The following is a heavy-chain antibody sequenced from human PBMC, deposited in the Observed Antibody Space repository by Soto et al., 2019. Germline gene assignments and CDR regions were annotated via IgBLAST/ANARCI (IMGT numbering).Heavy chain of an antibody. CDR2: IYYSGST. CDR1: GGSISSYY. CDR3: ARRYGGAVDY. Sequence: QVQLQESGPGLVKPSETLSLTCTVSGGSISSYYWSWIRQPPGKGLEWIGYIYYSGSTNYNPSLRXRVTLSVDTSKNPCSLKLSSVTAADTAVYYCARRYGGAVDYWGQGTLVTVSS. J-gene: IGHJ4*02. V-gene: IGHV4-59*08. D-gene: IGHD3-10*01.